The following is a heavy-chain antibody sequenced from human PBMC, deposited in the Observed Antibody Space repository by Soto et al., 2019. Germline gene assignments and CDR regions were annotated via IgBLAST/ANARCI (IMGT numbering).Heavy chain of an antibody. CDR3: ARDLSGPKGGLRGARVFDY. J-gene: IGHJ4*02. D-gene: IGHD6-19*01. V-gene: IGHV4-4*02. CDR2: IYHRGRT. CDR1: GGSISSSNW. Sequence: SDTLSLTCAVSGGSISSSNWWSCVRQPPGKWLEWMGEIYHRGRTNYNPPPQSRVTISVDKSKNQSALKLRPVTAADPAVYYCARDLSGPKGGLRGARVFDYWGQGTLVTVSS.